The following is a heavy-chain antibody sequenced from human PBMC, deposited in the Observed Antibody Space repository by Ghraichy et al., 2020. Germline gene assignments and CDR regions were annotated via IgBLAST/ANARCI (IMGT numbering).Heavy chain of an antibody. Sequence: GGSLRLSCAASGFTFRSYEMNWVRQAPGKGLEWVSYISSSGSSIHYADSVKGRFTISRDNAKHSLYLQMNGLRAEDTAVYYCARADYYYYGMDVWGQGTTVTVSS. CDR1: GFTFRSYE. CDR2: ISSSGSSI. V-gene: IGHV3-48*03. J-gene: IGHJ6*02. CDR3: ARADYYYYGMDV.